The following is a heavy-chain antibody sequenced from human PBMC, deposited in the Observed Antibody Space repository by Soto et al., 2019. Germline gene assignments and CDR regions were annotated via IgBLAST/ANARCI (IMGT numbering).Heavy chain of an antibody. V-gene: IGHV1-69*13. CDR1: GGTFSSYA. J-gene: IGHJ4*02. CDR3: ARITNYYDSSGYYSQYFDY. Sequence: GASVKVSCKASGGTFSSYAISWVRQAPGQGLEWMGGIIPIFGTANYAQKFQGRVTITADESTSTAYMELSSLRSEDTAVYYCARITNYYDSSGYYSQYFDYWGQGTLVTVSS. CDR2: IIPIFGTA. D-gene: IGHD3-22*01.